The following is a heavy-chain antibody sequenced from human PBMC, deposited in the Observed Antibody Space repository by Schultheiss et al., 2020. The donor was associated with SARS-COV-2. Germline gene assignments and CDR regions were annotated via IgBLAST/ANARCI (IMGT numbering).Heavy chain of an antibody. Sequence: GGSLRLSCAASGFTFSSYSMNWVLQAPGKGLEWVSSISSSSSYIYYADSVKGRFTISRDNAKNSLYLQMNSLRAEDTAVYYCAREIIPRAFDPWGQGTLVTVSS. V-gene: IGHV3-21*01. J-gene: IGHJ5*02. CDR1: GFTFSSYS. CDR2: ISSSSSYI. CDR3: AREIIPRAFDP.